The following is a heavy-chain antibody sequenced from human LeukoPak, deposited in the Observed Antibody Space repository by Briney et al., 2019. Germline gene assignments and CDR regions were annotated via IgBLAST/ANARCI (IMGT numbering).Heavy chain of an antibody. V-gene: IGHV3-23*01. J-gene: IGHJ4*02. CDR3: AKDIPAMGRFLVWLPPYFDY. CDR2: ITGSGGSA. D-gene: IGHD3-3*01. CDR1: GFAFSDYA. Sequence: GGSLRLSCAGSGFAFSDYAMTWVRQAPGKGLEWVSTITGSGGSAFYADSVKGRFTISRDNPRNTLYLQMNSLRAEDAAVYYCAKDIPAMGRFLVWLPPYFDYWGQGTLVTVSS.